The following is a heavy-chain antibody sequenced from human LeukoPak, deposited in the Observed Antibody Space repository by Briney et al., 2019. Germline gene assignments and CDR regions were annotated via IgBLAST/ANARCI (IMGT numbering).Heavy chain of an antibody. J-gene: IGHJ3*02. CDR3: AKYCSSTSCHDAFDI. CDR2: IFYSGST. D-gene: IGHD2-2*01. V-gene: IGHV4-59*08. Sequence: PSETLSLTCTVSGGSISSYYWSWIRQPPGKGLEWIGYIFYSGSTNYNPSLKSRVTISVDTSKNQFSLKLSSVTAADTAVYYCAKYCSSTSCHDAFDIWGQGTMVTVSS. CDR1: GGSISSYY.